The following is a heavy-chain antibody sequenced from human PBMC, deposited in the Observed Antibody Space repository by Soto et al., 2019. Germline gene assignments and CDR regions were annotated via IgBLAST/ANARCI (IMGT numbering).Heavy chain of an antibody. V-gene: IGHV3-9*01. CDR3: AKGYYDSSGSMDYFDY. D-gene: IGHD3-22*01. Sequence: GGSLRLSCAASGFTFDDYAMHWVRQAPGRGLEWVSGISWNSGSIGYADSVKGRFTISRDNAKNSLYLQMNSLRAEDTALYYCAKGYYDSSGSMDYFDYWGQGTLVTVSS. CDR1: GFTFDDYA. CDR2: ISWNSGSI. J-gene: IGHJ4*02.